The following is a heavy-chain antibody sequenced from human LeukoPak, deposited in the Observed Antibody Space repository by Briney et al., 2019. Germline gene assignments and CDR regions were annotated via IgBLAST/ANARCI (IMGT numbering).Heavy chain of an antibody. CDR3: ARDNLVAAAGTGVASRMDYYYYGMDV. V-gene: IGHV4-4*07. J-gene: IGHJ6*02. CDR2: IYTSGST. CDR1: GGSISSYY. Sequence: SETLSLTCTVSGGSISSYYWSRIRQPAGKGLEWIGRIYTSGSTNYNPSLKSRVTMSVDTSKNQFSLKLSSVTAADTAVYYCARDNLVAAAGTGVASRMDYYYYGMDVWGQGTTVTVSS. D-gene: IGHD6-13*01.